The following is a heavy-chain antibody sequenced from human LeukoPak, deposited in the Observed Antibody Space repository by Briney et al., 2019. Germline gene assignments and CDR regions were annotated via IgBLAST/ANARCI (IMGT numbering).Heavy chain of an antibody. CDR3: ARDPEDIVVVPAAIVLDY. CDR1: GYTLTELS. D-gene: IGHD2-2*02. CDR2: ISAYNGNT. J-gene: IGHJ4*02. Sequence: ASVKVSCKVSGYTLTELSMHWVRQAPGQGLEWMGWISAYNGNTNYAQKLQGRVTMTTDTSTSTAYMELRSLRSDDTAVYYCARDPEDIVVVPAAIVLDYWGQGTLVTVSS. V-gene: IGHV1-18*01.